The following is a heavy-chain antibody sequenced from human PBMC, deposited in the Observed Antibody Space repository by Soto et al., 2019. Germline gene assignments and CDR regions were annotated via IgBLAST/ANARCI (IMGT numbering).Heavy chain of an antibody. CDR3: ARRVTDDVYSGVFDY. V-gene: IGHV3-7*03. CDR1: GLALRRLA. J-gene: IGHJ4*02. D-gene: IGHD2-21*01. Sequence: GGSSTLCFTAGGLALRRLARRWVRRAPGTGMEWVAKIKQDGSEKCYVDSVKGRFTISRDNAKNSLFLQMISPRIEATAVHYCARRVTDDVYSGVFDYRGQGA. CDR2: IKQDGSEK.